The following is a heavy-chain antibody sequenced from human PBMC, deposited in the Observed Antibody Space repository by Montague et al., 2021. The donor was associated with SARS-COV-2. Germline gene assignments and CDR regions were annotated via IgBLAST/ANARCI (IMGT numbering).Heavy chain of an antibody. J-gene: IGHJ3*01. CDR1: GGSFSNNY. V-gene: IGHV4-34*01. CDR3: ARGRRPVVVPGAGAAGRAFDF. Sequence: SETLSLTCAISGGSFSNNYWSWICKPQGQGLKWNGEVNQSGTTIYNPSAKSGVTISEDTSKNQFYVRLNSVTAADTDAYYCARGRRPVVVPGAGAAGRAFDFWGQGTIVTVSS. CDR2: VNQSGTT. D-gene: IGHD2-2*01.